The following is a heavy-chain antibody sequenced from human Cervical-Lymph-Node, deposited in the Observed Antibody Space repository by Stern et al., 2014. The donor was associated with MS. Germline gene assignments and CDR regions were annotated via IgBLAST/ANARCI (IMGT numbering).Heavy chain of an antibody. Sequence: QVQLVQSGAEVKKPGASVKVSCKVSGYTLTELAMHWVRRAPGKGLEWMGGVDPEDGDPEDGETIYAPKFQGRVTMTEDTSTDTAYLELNSLTSDDTDVYYCATALVGIEGSDPFDIWGQGTMVTVSS. J-gene: IGHJ3*02. CDR2: VDPEDGDPEDGET. CDR3: ATALVGIEGSDPFDI. CDR1: GYTLTELA. D-gene: IGHD3-22*01. V-gene: IGHV1-24*01.